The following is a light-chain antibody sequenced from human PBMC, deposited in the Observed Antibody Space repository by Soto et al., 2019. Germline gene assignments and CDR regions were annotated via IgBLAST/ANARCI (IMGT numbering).Light chain of an antibody. CDR3: QQSFSPLLT. CDR2: AAS. CDR1: QSISNY. J-gene: IGKJ1*01. Sequence: DIQMTQSPSSLSASVGDRVTITCRASQSISNYLNWYQQKPGKAPKLLIYAASSMQSGVPSRFSGSGSETDFTLTISSLQTDDSATYYCQQSFSPLLTFGQGTKVEV. V-gene: IGKV1-39*01.